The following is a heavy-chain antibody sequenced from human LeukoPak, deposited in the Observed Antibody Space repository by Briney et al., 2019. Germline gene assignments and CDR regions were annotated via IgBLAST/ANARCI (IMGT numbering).Heavy chain of an antibody. V-gene: IGHV3-7*05. Sequence: GGSLRLSCAASGFTFRSYWMSWVRQAPGKGLEWVANIKEDGSEKYFVESVKGRFTVSRDNAKNSLFLQMNSLRAEDTAVYYCANCNGWLPHNYWGQGTLVTVSS. J-gene: IGHJ4*02. D-gene: IGHD3-9*01. CDR2: IKEDGSEK. CDR3: ANCNGWLPHNY. CDR1: GFTFRSYW.